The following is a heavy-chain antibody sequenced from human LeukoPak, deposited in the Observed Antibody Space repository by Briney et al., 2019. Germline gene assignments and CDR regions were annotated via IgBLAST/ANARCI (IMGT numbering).Heavy chain of an antibody. CDR2: IVVGSGNT. D-gene: IGHD3-9*01. J-gene: IGHJ4*02. V-gene: IGHV1-58*02. Sequence: SVKVSCKASGFTFSSSAMKWVRQARGQRLEWLGWIVVGSGNTNYAQRFQERVTITRDMSTSTAYMELSSLRSEDTAVYYCAAIPYYDILTGYYMVDYWGQGTLVTVSS. CDR3: AAIPYYDILTGYYMVDY. CDR1: GFTFSSSA.